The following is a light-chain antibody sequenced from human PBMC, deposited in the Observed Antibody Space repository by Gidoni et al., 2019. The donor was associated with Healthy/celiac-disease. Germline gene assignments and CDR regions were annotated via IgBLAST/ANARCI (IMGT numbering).Light chain of an antibody. CDR1: SSNIGRNS. J-gene: IGLJ1*01. CDR3: AAWDDSLNGWV. Sequence: QSVLTQPPSATGTPAQGVTLSCSGSSSNIGRNSVNWYQQFPGTAPKLLIYRNTQRPSGVPDRFSGSKSCTSASLAISGLQSEDEADYYCAAWDDSLNGWVFGTGTKVTVL. V-gene: IGLV1-44*01. CDR2: RNT.